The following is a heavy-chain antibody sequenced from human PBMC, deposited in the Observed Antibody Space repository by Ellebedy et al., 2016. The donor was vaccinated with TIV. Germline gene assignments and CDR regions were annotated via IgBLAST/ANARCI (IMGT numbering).Heavy chain of an antibody. V-gene: IGHV1-2*04. J-gene: IGHJ4*02. CDR3: ARGTSEQQLVPY. CDR1: GGTFSSYG. D-gene: IGHD6-13*01. CDR2: INPHSGGT. Sequence: ASVKVSXXASGGTFSSYGLTWVRQAPGQGLEWMGWINPHSGGTSYAQKFQGWVTMTRDTSITTAYMELRRLTSDDTAVYYCARGTSEQQLVPYWGQGTLVTVSS.